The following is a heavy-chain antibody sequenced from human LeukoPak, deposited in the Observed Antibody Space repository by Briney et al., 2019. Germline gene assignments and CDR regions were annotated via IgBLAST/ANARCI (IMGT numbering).Heavy chain of an antibody. CDR3: ARAEWAAAGIDWFDP. CDR1: GGSISSYY. V-gene: IGHV4-4*07. Sequence: SETLSLTCTVSGGSISSYYWSWIRQPAGKGLEWIGRIYTSGSTNYNPSLKSRVTISVDKSKNQFSLQLNSVTPEDTAVYYCARAEWAAAGIDWFDPWGQGTLVTVSS. CDR2: IYTSGST. D-gene: IGHD6-13*01. J-gene: IGHJ5*02.